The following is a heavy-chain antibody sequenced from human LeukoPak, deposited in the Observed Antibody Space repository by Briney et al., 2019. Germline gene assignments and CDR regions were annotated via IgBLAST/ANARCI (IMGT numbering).Heavy chain of an antibody. Sequence: ASVKVSRKASGYTFTTYGFSWVRQAPGQGLEWMGWISAYNGNTNYLQKLLGRITMTTDTSTNTAYMELRSLTSDDTAVYYCARDHSSSGQLFDYWGQGTLVTVSS. J-gene: IGHJ4*02. CDR2: ISAYNGNT. D-gene: IGHD6-25*01. CDR1: GYTFTTYG. CDR3: ARDHSSSGQLFDY. V-gene: IGHV1-18*01.